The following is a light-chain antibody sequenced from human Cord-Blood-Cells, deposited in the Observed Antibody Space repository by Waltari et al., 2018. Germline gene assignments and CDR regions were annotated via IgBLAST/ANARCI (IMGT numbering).Light chain of an antibody. CDR2: DAS. CDR3: QQYNSYSPLT. V-gene: IGKV1-5*01. Sequence: DIQMTQSPSTLSASVGDRVTITCRASQSISSWLAWYQQKPGKAPKPLIYDASRLESGVPSRFSGSGSGTEFTLTISSLQPDDFATYYCQQYNSYSPLTFGGGTKVEIK. J-gene: IGKJ4*01. CDR1: QSISSW.